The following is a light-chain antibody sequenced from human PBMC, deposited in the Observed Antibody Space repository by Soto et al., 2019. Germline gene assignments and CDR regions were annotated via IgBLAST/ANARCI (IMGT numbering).Light chain of an antibody. Sequence: QSALTQPPSASGSPGQSVTISCTGTSSDVGGYNFVSWYQQHPGKVPKPMIYEVSKRPSGVPDRFSGSKSGNTASLTVSGLKAEDEADYYCCSFGGGNKVLFGGGTKVTVL. CDR3: CSFGGGNKVL. CDR1: SSDVGGYNF. V-gene: IGLV2-8*01. J-gene: IGLJ3*02. CDR2: EVS.